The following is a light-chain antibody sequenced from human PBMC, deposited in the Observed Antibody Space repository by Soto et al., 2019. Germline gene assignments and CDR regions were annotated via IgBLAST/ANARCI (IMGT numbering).Light chain of an antibody. Sequence: QSVLTQPPSASGTPGQRVSMSCSGSSSNIGSNYVYWYRQFPGTAPKLLIQRNNQRPSGVPARFSGSKSGTSASLAISGLRSEDEADYYCGGWDDSLSGPVFGGGTKLTVL. J-gene: IGLJ2*01. CDR3: GGWDDSLSGPV. V-gene: IGLV1-47*01. CDR1: SSNIGSNY. CDR2: RNN.